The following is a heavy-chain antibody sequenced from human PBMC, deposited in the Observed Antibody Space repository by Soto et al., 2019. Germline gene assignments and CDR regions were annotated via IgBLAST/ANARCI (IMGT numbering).Heavy chain of an antibody. CDR2: ISSSGSTI. J-gene: IGHJ4*02. V-gene: IGHV3-11*01. CDR1: EFADSGYC. D-gene: IGHD6-25*01. Sequence: GSVKMCSADSEFADSGYCIIWIKQDPGKGLEWVSYISSSGSTIYYADSVKGRFTISRDNAKNSLYLQMNSLRAEDTAVYYWARVAEAPFAYWGQGTLVTVSS. CDR3: ARVAEAPFAY.